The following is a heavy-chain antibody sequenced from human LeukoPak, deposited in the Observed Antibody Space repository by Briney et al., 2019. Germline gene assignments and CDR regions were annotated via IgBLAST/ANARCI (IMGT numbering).Heavy chain of an antibody. D-gene: IGHD2-2*03. V-gene: IGHV3-53*01. CDR3: AKAGGRGLGYMDV. CDR2: IYSAAST. Sequence: GRSLTLSCVVSGLTVSTNYMSWVRQAPAKWLDWVSRIYSAASTYSADSVNRRFTISRDNSNNTLKLQMNSLRAEDTAAYYCAKAGGRGLGYMDVWGKGTTVSVS. J-gene: IGHJ6*04. CDR1: GLTVSTNY.